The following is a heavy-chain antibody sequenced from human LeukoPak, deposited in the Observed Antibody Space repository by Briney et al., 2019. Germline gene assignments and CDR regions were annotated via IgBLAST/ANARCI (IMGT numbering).Heavy chain of an antibody. CDR3: ARGGFIAAAGTPIDY. D-gene: IGHD6-13*01. J-gene: IGHJ4*02. CDR1: GYTFTSYG. V-gene: IGHV1-18*01. Sequence: ASVKVSCKASGYTFTSYGISWVRQAPGQGLEWMGWISAYNGNTNYAQKPQGRVTMTTDTSTSTAYMELRSLRSDDTAVYYCARGGFIAAAGTPIDYWGQGTLVTVSS. CDR2: ISAYNGNT.